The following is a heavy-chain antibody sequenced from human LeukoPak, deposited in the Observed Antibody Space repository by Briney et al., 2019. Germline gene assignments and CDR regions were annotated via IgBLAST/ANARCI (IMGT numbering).Heavy chain of an antibody. Sequence: SETLSLTCAVSGGSISNTDHWNWVCQPPGRGLEWIGEVHLSGASNYNPSLKSRVNMSIDKSRNQLSLELTSVTAADTAIYYCARESGAFSPFGFWGQGTLVTVSS. J-gene: IGHJ4*02. CDR2: VHLSGAS. CDR3: ARESGAFSPFGF. D-gene: IGHD1-26*01. CDR1: GGSISNTDH. V-gene: IGHV4-4*02.